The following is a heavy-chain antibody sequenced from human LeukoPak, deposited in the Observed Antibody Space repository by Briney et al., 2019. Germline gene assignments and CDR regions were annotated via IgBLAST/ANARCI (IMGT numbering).Heavy chain of an antibody. V-gene: IGHV4-59*01. CDR3: ARGGGASYFDS. D-gene: IGHD3-10*01. Sequence: SETLSLTCTVSGGSISRYFWSWIRQPPGKGLEWIGYIYYSGSTSYNPSLKSRVTISVDTSKNQFSLKLTSVTAADTAVYYCARGGGASYFDSWGQGTLVTVSS. CDR1: GGSISRYF. CDR2: IYYSGST. J-gene: IGHJ4*02.